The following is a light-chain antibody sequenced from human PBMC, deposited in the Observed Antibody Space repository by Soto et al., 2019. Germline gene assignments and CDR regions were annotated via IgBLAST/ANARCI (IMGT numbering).Light chain of an antibody. Sequence: DIQMTQSPSTLSASVGDRVTITCRASQSISSWLAWYQQKPGKAPKLLIYDASSLESGVPSRFSGSGSGTEFTLTISSLQPDHFATYYCQQYNSYSPTTFGQGTKVEIK. CDR2: DAS. J-gene: IGKJ1*01. CDR3: QQYNSYSPTT. V-gene: IGKV1-5*01. CDR1: QSISSW.